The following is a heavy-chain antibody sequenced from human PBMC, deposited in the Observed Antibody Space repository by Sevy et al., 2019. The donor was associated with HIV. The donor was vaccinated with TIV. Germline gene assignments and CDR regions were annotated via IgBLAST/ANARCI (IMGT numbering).Heavy chain of an antibody. CDR3: VRADPAQHFDS. V-gene: IGHV1-46*01. J-gene: IGHJ4*02. CDR1: GDTLTNNY. CDR2: VDPSGGNA. Sequence: ASVKVSCKASGDTLTNNYMHWVRQAPGQGLEWMGMVDPSGGNATYGENFQGRVIMTRDTSTSTLYMDLSSLRSEDTAVYYCVRADPAQHFDSWGQGTLVTVSS.